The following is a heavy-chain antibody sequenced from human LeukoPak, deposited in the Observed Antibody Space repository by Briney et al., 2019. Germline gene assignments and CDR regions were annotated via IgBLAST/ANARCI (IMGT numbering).Heavy chain of an antibody. CDR3: ARDLNTYYDFWSGYLNRFGY. CDR1: GYTFTSYG. CDR2: ISAYNGNT. V-gene: IGHV1-18*01. Sequence: ASVKVSCKASGYTFTSYGISWVRQAPGQGLEWMGWISAYNGNTNYAQKLQGRVTMTADTSTSTAYMELRSLRSDDTAVYYCARDLNTYYDFWSGYLNRFGYWGQGTLVTVSS. D-gene: IGHD3-3*01. J-gene: IGHJ4*02.